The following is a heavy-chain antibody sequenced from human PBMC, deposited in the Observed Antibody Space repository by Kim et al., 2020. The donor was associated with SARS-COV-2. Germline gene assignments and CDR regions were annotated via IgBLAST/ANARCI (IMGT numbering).Heavy chain of an antibody. Sequence: GGSLRLSCAASGFTFGDYAMHWVRQAPGKGLECVSGISWNSGSIGYADSVKGRFTISRDNAKNSLYLQMNSLRAEDTALYYCAKGPRSYYDSSGYDYWGQGTLVTVSS. J-gene: IGHJ4*02. CDR3: AKGPRSYYDSSGYDY. CDR1: GFTFGDYA. CDR2: ISWNSGSI. D-gene: IGHD3-22*01. V-gene: IGHV3-9*01.